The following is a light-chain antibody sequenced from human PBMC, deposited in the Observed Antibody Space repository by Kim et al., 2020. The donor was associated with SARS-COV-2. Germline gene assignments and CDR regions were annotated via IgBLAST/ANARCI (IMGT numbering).Light chain of an antibody. V-gene: IGKV4-1*01. CDR3: QQYYSTPHT. CDR1: QSVLYSSNNKNY. J-gene: IGKJ2*01. Sequence: DIVMTQSPDSLAVSLGERATINCKSSQSVLYSSNNKNYLAWYQQKPGQPPKLLIYWASTRESGVPDRFSGSGSGTDFTLTISSLQAEDVVVYYCQQYYSTPHTFGQGTKLEI. CDR2: WAS.